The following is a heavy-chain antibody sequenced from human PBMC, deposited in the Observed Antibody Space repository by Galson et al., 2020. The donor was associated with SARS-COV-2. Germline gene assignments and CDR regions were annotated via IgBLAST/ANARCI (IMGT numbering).Heavy chain of an antibody. V-gene: IGHV1-46*01. J-gene: IGHJ3*01. CDR2: IDPRGGVT. CDR1: GYTFTAYY. D-gene: IGHD3-10*01. Sequence: ASVKVSCRTSGYTFTAYYIHWVRQAPGQGLEWMGIIDPRGGVTSYTQSFQDRITMTRDTSTSTVHMDLRSLRSEDTALYYCARDPIRPSPNSEDDGFDVWGQGTMVIVSS. CDR3: ARDPIRPSPNSEDDGFDV.